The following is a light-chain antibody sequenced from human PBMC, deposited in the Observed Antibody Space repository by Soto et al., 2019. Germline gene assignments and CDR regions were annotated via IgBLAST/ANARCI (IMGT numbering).Light chain of an antibody. V-gene: IGKV3-20*01. CDR2: GAS. J-gene: IGKJ1*01. CDR1: ESVSSNF. CDR3: QQYGSSPT. Sequence: EIVLTQSPGTLSLSPGERATLSCRARESVSSNFLAWYQQKFGQAPRLLIYGASTRATGIPDRFSGSGTGTDFTLTISRLEPEDFAVYYCQQYGSSPTFGQGTKVEVK.